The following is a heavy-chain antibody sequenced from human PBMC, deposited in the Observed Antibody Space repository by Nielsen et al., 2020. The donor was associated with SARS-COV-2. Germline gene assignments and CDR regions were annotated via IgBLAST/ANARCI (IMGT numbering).Heavy chain of an antibody. D-gene: IGHD1-26*01. J-gene: IGHJ4*02. CDR2: ISSSSSYI. CDR3: AKVETGGGTIDY. Sequence: GGSLRLSCAASGFTFSSYSMNWVRQAPGKGLEWVSSISSSSSYIYYADSVKGRFTISRDNSKNTLYLQMNSLRAEDTAVYCCAKVETGGGTIDYWGQGTLVTVSS. CDR1: GFTFSSYS. V-gene: IGHV3-21*04.